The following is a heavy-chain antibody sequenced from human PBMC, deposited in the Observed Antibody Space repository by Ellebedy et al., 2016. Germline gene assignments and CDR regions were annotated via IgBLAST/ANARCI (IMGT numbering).Heavy chain of an antibody. CDR2: ISSSSSTI. V-gene: IGHV3-48*01. CDR1: GFTFSSYS. J-gene: IGHJ3*02. CDR3: DAFDI. Sequence: GGSLRLXXAASGFTFSSYSMNWVRQAPGKGLEWVSYISSSSSTIYYADSVKGRFTISRDNSKNTLYLQMNSLRAEDTAVYYCDAFDIWGQGTMVTVSS.